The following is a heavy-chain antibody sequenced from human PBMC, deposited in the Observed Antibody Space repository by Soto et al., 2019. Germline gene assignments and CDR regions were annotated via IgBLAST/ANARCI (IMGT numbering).Heavy chain of an antibody. CDR2: ISAYNGNT. Sequence: QVQLVQSGAEVKKPGASVKVSCKASGYTFTSYGISWVRQAPGQGLEWMGWISAYNGNTNYAQKLQGRVTMTTDTSTSTAYMELRSLRSDDTAVYSCAKESGYCSSTSFYSWFDPWGQGTLVTVSS. CDR3: AKESGYCSSTSFYSWFDP. V-gene: IGHV1-18*01. CDR1: GYTFTSYG. J-gene: IGHJ5*02. D-gene: IGHD2-2*03.